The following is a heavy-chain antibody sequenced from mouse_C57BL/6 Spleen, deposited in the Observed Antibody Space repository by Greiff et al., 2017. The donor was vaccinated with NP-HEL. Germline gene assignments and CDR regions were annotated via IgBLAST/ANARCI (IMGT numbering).Heavy chain of an antibody. D-gene: IGHD2-4*01. J-gene: IGHJ4*01. V-gene: IGHV1-55*01. CDR1: GYTFTSYW. CDR2: IYPGSGST. CDR3: AREGAPYDYDGVGYAMDY. Sequence: QVQLQQPGAELVKPGASVKMSCKASGYTFTSYWITWVKQRPGQGLEWIGDIYPGSGSTNYNEKFKSKATLTVDTSSSTAYMQLSSLTSEDSAVYYGAREGAPYDYDGVGYAMDYWGQGTSVTVSS.